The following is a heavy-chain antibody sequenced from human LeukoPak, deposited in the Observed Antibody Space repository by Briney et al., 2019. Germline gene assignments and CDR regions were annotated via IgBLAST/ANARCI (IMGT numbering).Heavy chain of an antibody. J-gene: IGHJ5*02. CDR3: ATGGLGPDRLAGQKEREWFDP. CDR1: GGSFSAYY. V-gene: IGHV4-34*01. D-gene: IGHD6-19*01. CDR2: INHSGNT. Sequence: SETLSLTCAVYGGSFSAYYWSWIRQPPGKGLEWIGEINHSGNTNYNPSLKSRVTMSVDTSKNQFSLKLSSVTAADTAVYYCATGGLGPDRLAGQKEREWFDPWGQGTLVTVSS.